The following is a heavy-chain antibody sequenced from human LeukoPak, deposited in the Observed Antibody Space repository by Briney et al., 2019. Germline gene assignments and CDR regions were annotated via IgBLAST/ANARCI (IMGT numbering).Heavy chain of an antibody. Sequence: GASVKVSCKASGYTFTGYYMHWARQAPGQGLEWMGRINPNSGGTNYAQKFQGRVTMTRDTSISTAYMELSRLRSDDTAVYYCARDSRVTIFGVVTIIQWDYWGQGTLVTVSS. CDR3: ARDSRVTIFGVVTIIQWDY. CDR2: INPNSGGT. V-gene: IGHV1-2*06. J-gene: IGHJ4*02. CDR1: GYTFTGYY. D-gene: IGHD3-3*01.